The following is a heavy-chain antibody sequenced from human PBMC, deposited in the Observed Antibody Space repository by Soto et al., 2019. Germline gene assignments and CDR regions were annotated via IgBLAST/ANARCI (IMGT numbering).Heavy chain of an antibody. CDR2: INPNSGGT. V-gene: IGHV1-2*04. CDR3: ARGINIPEYYYYYGMDV. Sequence: GASVKVSCKASGYTFTGYYMHWVRQAPGQGLEWMGWINPNSGGTNYAQKFQGWVTMTRDTSISTAYMELSRLRSDDTAVYYCARGINIPEYYYYYGMDVWGQGTTVTVSS. J-gene: IGHJ6*02. CDR1: GYTFTGYY.